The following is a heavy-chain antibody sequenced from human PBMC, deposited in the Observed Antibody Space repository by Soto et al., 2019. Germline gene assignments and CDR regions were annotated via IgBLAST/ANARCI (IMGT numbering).Heavy chain of an antibody. J-gene: IGHJ4*02. CDR2: ISGSGGST. Sequence: GGSLRLSCAASGFTFSSYAMSWVRQAPGKGLEWVSAISGSGGSTYYADSVKGRFTISRDNSKNTLYLQMNSLRAEDTAVYYCAKAGWLRLRGVPNFDYWGQGTLVTVSS. CDR3: AKAGWLRLRGVPNFDY. CDR1: GFTFSSYA. D-gene: IGHD5-12*01. V-gene: IGHV3-23*01.